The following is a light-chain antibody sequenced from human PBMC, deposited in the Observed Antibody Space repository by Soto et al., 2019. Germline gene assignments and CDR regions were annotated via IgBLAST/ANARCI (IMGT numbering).Light chain of an antibody. CDR3: CSYTSSSTYV. CDR2: DVN. CDR1: SSDVGGYNY. J-gene: IGLJ1*01. V-gene: IGLV2-14*01. Sequence: SVLTQPASVSGSPGQSITISCTGTSSDVGGYNYVSWYQQHPGKAPKLMIFDVNNRPSGVSNRFSGSKSGNTASLTISGLQAEDEADYYCCSYTSSSTYVFGTGTRSPS.